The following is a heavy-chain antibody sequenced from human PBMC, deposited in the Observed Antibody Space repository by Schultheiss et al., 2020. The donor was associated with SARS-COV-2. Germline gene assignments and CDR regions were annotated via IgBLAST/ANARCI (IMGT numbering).Heavy chain of an antibody. V-gene: IGHV3-23*01. CDR1: GFTFSSYG. CDR3: ARGPYSSSGGGAFDI. Sequence: GGSLRLSCAASGFTFSSYGMHWARQAPGKGLEWVSTITGTGGSIYYADSVKGRFTISRDNSKDTLFLQMSSLGAEDTAVYYCARGPYSSSGGGAFDIWGQGTMVTVSS. D-gene: IGHD6-13*01. CDR2: ITGTGGSI. J-gene: IGHJ3*02.